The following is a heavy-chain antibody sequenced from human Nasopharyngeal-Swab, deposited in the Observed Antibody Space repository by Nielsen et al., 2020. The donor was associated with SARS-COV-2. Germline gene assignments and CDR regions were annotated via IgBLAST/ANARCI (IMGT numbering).Heavy chain of an antibody. CDR1: GFTFDDYA. CDR2: ISGDGGST. CDR3: AKDFPQYYYYYGMDV. Sequence: ETLSLTCAASGFTFDDYAMHWVRQAPGKGLEWVSLISGDGGSTYYADSVKGRFTISRDNSKNSLYLQMNSLRTEDTALYYCAKDFPQYYYYYGMDVWGQGTTVTVSS. V-gene: IGHV3-43*02. J-gene: IGHJ6*02.